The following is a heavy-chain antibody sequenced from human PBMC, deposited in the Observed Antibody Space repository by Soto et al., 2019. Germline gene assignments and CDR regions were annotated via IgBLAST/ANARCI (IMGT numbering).Heavy chain of an antibody. D-gene: IGHD6-6*01. Sequence: GGSLRLSCADSGFTFSSYDMHWVRQATGKGLEWVSAIGTAGDTYYPGSVKGRFTISRENAKNSLYLQMNSLRAEDTAVYYCARGGRSSRTHYYYYGMDVWGQGTTVTVSS. CDR1: GFTFSSYD. CDR3: ARGGRSSRTHYYYYGMDV. CDR2: IGTAGDT. J-gene: IGHJ6*02. V-gene: IGHV3-13*01.